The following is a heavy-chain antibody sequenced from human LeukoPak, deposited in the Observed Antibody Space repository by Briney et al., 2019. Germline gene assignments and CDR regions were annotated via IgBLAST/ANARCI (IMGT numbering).Heavy chain of an antibody. Sequence: ALVKVSCKASGYTFTSYYMHWVRQAPGQGLEWMGIIIPSGGSTSYAQTFEGRVTMTRDTSTSTVYMELSSLRSEDTAVYYCARVTGYYYYYGMDVWGQGTTVTVSS. J-gene: IGHJ6*02. CDR2: IIPSGGST. V-gene: IGHV1-46*01. D-gene: IGHD1-14*01. CDR1: GYTFTSYY. CDR3: ARVTGYYYYYGMDV.